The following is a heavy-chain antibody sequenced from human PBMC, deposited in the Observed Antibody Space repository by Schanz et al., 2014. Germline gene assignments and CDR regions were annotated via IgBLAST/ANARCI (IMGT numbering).Heavy chain of an antibody. J-gene: IGHJ6*03. V-gene: IGHV3-66*01. Sequence: EVQLVESGGDLVQPGGSQRLSCAASGFIVSSTYMTWVRQAPGKGLEWVSIIYSGVSTYYADSVKGRFTISRDNAKNSVFLQMNRLRAEDTAVYFCARESGGQNDLDTEPHKYTYMDVWGKGTTVTVSS. CDR2: IYSGVST. D-gene: IGHD1-1*01. CDR1: GFIVSSTY. CDR3: ARESGGQNDLDTEPHKYTYMDV.